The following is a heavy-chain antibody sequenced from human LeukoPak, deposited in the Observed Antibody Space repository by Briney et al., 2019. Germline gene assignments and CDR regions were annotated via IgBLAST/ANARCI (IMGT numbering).Heavy chain of an antibody. Sequence: SETLSLTCTVSGCSISQYYWSWIRQPPGKGLEWIGYISYSGSPNYKASLMSRITMSVDMSKNHISLRLTSVIAANTAVYYCVGHQGSSTYDYWGQGILVTVSS. D-gene: IGHD2/OR15-2a*01. CDR3: VGHQGSSTYDY. CDR2: ISYSGSP. V-gene: IGHV4-59*08. J-gene: IGHJ4*02. CDR1: GCSISQYY.